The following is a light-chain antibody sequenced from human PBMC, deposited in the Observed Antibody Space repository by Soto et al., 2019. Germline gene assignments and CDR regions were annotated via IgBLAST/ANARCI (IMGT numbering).Light chain of an antibody. CDR2: EVS. CDR3: SAYTTSIALYV. J-gene: IGLJ1*01. CDR1: SSDVGAYNY. Sequence: QSALTQPPSASGSPGQSVTISCTGTSSDVGAYNYVSWYQQHPGKVPRLMIYEVSKRPSGVPDRFSGSKSGSTASLTISGLQAEDEADYYCSAYTTSIALYVFGAGTKLTVL. V-gene: IGLV2-8*01.